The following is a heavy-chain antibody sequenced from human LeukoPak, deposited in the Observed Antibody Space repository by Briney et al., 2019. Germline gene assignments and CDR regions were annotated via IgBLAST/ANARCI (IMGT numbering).Heavy chain of an antibody. J-gene: IGHJ5*02. V-gene: IGHV4-39*07. Sequence: SETLSLTCTVSGGSISSSSYYWGWVRQPPGKGLEWIGSIYYSGSTYYNPSLKSRVTISVDPSKNQFSLKLSSVTAADTAVYYCARELERLNWFDPWGQGTLVTVSS. CDR1: GGSISSSSYY. CDR2: IYYSGST. CDR3: ARELERLNWFDP. D-gene: IGHD1-1*01.